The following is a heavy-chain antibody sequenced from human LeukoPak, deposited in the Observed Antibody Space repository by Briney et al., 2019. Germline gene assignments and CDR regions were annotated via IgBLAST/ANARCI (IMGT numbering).Heavy chain of an antibody. CDR1: GGSISSYY. Sequence: KTSETLSLTCTVSGGSISSYYWSWIRQPPGKGLEWIAYIYYSGSTNYNPSLKSRVTISVDTSKNQFSLKLSSVTAADTAVCYCARHPPKSFFDYWGQGTLVTVSS. V-gene: IGHV4-59*08. CDR2: IYYSGST. J-gene: IGHJ4*02. CDR3: ARHPPKSFFDY. D-gene: IGHD1-26*01.